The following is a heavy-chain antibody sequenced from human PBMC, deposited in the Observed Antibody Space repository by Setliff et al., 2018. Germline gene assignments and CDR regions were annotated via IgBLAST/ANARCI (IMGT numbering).Heavy chain of an antibody. CDR3: AREGVVRSSWSQYHWFDP. J-gene: IGHJ5*02. CDR2: IYYSGST. CDR1: SGSISSSSYY. Sequence: SETLSLTCTVSSGSISSSSYYWGWIRQPPGKGLEWIGSIYYSGSTYYNPSLKSRVTISVDTSKNQFSLKLSSVTAADTAVYYCAREGVVRSSWSQYHWFDPWGQGTLVTVSS. V-gene: IGHV4-39*07. D-gene: IGHD6-13*01.